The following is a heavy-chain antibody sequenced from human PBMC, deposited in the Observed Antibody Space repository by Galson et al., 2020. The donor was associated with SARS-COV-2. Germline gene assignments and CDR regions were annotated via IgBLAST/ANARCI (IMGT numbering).Heavy chain of an antibody. CDR2: IVVGSGNT. CDR1: GFTFTSSA. J-gene: IGHJ4*02. D-gene: IGHD1-26*01. Sequence: SVKVSCKASGFTFTSSAVQWVRQARGQRLEWIGWIVVGSGNTNYAQKFQERVTITRDMSTSTAYMELSSLRSEDTAVYYCAAGAYSGSYLGYWGQGTLVTVSS. V-gene: IGHV1-58*01. CDR3: AAGAYSGSYLGY.